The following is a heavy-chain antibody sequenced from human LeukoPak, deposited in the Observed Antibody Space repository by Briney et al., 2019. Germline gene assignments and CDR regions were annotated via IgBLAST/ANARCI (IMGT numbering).Heavy chain of an antibody. CDR3: AVVTDNESAVP. Sequence: SETLSLTFTVSGGSISSSSYYSGWIRQPPGNGLEWSGSIYYSGSTYYNPSLNSRVTISVDTSKNQLSLKLSSVTAADTAVYYCAVVTDNESAVPWGEGTLVTVSS. CDR2: IYYSGST. V-gene: IGHV4-39*07. CDR1: GGSISSSSYY. D-gene: IGHD2-21*02. J-gene: IGHJ5*02.